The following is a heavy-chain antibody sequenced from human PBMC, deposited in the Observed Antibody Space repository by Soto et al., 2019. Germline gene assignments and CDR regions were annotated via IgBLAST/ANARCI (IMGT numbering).Heavy chain of an antibody. J-gene: IGHJ5*02. CDR2: INVGNGNT. D-gene: IGHD6-19*01. V-gene: IGHV1-3*01. CDR1: GYTYISYS. Sequence: SVKVSCKASGYTYISYSMHWVRQAPGQRLEWMGWINVGNGNTKYSQNFQGRVTINQDTSASTAYMELSSLTSEDTAVYYCAREKWGSGSRWLDPWGQGTLVTVSS. CDR3: AREKWGSGSRWLDP.